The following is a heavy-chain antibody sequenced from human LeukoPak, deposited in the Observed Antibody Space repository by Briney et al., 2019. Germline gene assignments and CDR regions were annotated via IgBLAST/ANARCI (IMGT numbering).Heavy chain of an antibody. CDR3: AGEGGGTHYDFWSGYLDYYGMDV. J-gene: IGHJ6*02. Sequence: EASVKVSCKASGYTFTGYYMHWVRQAPGQGLEWMGWINPNSGGTNYAQKFQGWVTMTRDTSISTAYMELSRLRSDDTAVYYCAGEGGGTHYDFWSGYLDYYGMDVWGQGATVTVSS. CDR1: GYTFTGYY. V-gene: IGHV1-2*04. CDR2: INPNSGGT. D-gene: IGHD3-3*01.